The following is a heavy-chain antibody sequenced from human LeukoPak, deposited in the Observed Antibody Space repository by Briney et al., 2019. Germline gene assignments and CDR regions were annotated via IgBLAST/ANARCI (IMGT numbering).Heavy chain of an antibody. CDR1: GGSISSSSYY. J-gene: IGHJ1*01. V-gene: IGHV4-39*01. CDR3: ARPYSSGWYGYFQH. D-gene: IGHD6-19*01. CDR2: IYYSGST. Sequence: PSETLSLTCTVSGGSISSSSYYWGWIRQPPGKGLEWIGSIYYSGSTYYNPSLKSRVTISVDTSKNQFSLKLSSVTAADTAVYYCARPYSSGWYGYFQHRGQGTLVTVSS.